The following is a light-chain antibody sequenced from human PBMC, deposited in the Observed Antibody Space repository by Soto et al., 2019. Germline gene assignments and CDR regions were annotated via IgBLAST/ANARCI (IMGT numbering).Light chain of an antibody. J-gene: IGKJ2*01. V-gene: IGKV3-20*01. Sequence: VLTQSPGTLSLSPGDRATLSCRSGQRVSGSSLAWYQQKPGQAPRVLFYGATTRATGVPDRFSGNGSGADFTLTISRLEPGDFGVYHCQQYGNSPSFGPGTKLEIK. CDR1: QRVSGSS. CDR3: QQYGNSPS. CDR2: GAT.